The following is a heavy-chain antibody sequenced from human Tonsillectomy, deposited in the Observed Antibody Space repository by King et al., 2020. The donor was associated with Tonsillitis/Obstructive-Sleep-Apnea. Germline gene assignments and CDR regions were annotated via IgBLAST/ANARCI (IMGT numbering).Heavy chain of an antibody. V-gene: IGHV3-23*04. CDR3: AKGPAWGVAGYYGYFDL. CDR2: ISASGGTT. D-gene: IGHD6-19*01. J-gene: IGHJ2*01. Sequence: VQLVESGGGLVQPGGSLRLSCAASGLTFSSYAMTWVRQAPGKGLEWVSVISASGGTTYYADSVKGRFTISRDNSKNTLYLQMNSLRVEDTAVYYCAKGPAWGVAGYYGYFDLWGRGTLVTVSS. CDR1: GLTFSSYA.